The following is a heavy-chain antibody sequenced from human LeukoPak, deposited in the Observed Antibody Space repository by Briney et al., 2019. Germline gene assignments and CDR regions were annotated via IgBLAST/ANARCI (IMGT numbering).Heavy chain of an antibody. J-gene: IGHJ4*02. CDR1: GFSFSDHG. CDR2: ISYDGSNK. Sequence: GGSLRLSCAASGFSFSDHGMHWVRQAPGKGLEWVAVISYDGSNKYYADSVKGRFTISRDNSKNTLYLQMNSLRAEDTAVYYCARSGYSGYGESDYWGQGTLATVSS. CDR3: ARSGYSGYGESDY. V-gene: IGHV3-30*03. D-gene: IGHD5-12*01.